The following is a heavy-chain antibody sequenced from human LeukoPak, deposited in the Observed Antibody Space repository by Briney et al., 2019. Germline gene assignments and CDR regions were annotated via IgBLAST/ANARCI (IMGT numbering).Heavy chain of an antibody. D-gene: IGHD2-15*01. CDR2: INPDSGDT. CDR1: GYTFTSYD. CDR3: ARSDSYTWFDP. Sequence: VASVKVSCKASGYTFTSYDINWVRQATGQGLEWMGWINPDSGDTSRVTMTRDTSISTVYVELSRLRSDDTAVYYCARSDSYTWFDPWGQGTLVTVSS. V-gene: IGHV1-2*02. J-gene: IGHJ5*02.